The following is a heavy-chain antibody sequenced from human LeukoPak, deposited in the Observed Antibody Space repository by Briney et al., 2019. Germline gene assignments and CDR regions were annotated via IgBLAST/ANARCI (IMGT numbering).Heavy chain of an antibody. CDR2: IIPIFGTA. Sequence: ASVKVSCKASGGTFSSYAISWVRQAPGQGLEWMGGIIPIFGTANYAQKFQGRVTITADESTSTAYMELSSLRSEDTAVYYCASEPGVTPTLDAFDIWGQGTMVTVSS. V-gene: IGHV1-69*13. CDR3: ASEPGVTPTLDAFDI. D-gene: IGHD4-23*01. J-gene: IGHJ3*02. CDR1: GGTFSSYA.